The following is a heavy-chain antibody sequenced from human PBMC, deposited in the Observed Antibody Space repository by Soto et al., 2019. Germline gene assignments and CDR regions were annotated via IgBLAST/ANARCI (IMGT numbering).Heavy chain of an antibody. V-gene: IGHV6-1*01. D-gene: IGHD6-19*01. CDR3: ARVAVVLGYYYGMDV. Sequence: QTLSSTCAISVEKVSRYSAAWNCIKQSPSRGLEWLGRTYYRSKWYNDYAVSVKSRITINPDTSKNQFSLQLNSVTPEDTAVYYCARVAVVLGYYYGMDVWRQGTTVTVFS. J-gene: IGHJ6*02. CDR1: VEKVSRYSAA. CDR2: TYYRSKWYN.